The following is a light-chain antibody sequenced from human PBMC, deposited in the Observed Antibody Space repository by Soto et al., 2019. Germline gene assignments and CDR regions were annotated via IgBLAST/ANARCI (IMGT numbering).Light chain of an antibody. CDR2: GAS. CDR1: QSITST. CDR3: QKYNTWPPIT. J-gene: IGKJ5*01. Sequence: EIMFTQAQATLSLSPGERITLSCAASQSITSTSIAWYQQKPGQAPTLLIYGASTRATGIPDRFSGSGSGTEFTLTISSLQSEDFAVYSCQKYNTWPPITSGQGTRLENK. V-gene: IGKV3-15*01.